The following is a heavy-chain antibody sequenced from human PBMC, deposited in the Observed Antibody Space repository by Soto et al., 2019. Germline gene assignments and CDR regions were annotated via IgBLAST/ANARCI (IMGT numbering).Heavy chain of an antibody. V-gene: IGHV1-69*01. CDR3: ASGEFFGVVINPTYWYFDL. Sequence: QVQLVQSGAEVKKPGSSVKVSCKASGGTFSSYAISWVRQAPGQGLEWMGGIIPIFGTANYAQKFQGRVTITADESTSTAYMELSSLRSEDTAVYYCASGEFFGVVINPTYWYFDLWGRGTLVIVSS. D-gene: IGHD3-3*01. CDR2: IIPIFGTA. CDR1: GGTFSSYA. J-gene: IGHJ2*01.